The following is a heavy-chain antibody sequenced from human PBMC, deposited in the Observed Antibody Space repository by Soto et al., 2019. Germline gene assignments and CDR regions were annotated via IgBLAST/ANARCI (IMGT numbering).Heavy chain of an antibody. V-gene: IGHV1-3*01. J-gene: IGHJ4*02. CDR1: GYTFTSYA. CDR2: INAGNGNT. D-gene: IGHD2-15*01. Sequence: QVQLVQSGAEVKKPGASVKDSCKASGYTFTSYAMHWVRQAPGQRLEWMGWINAGNGNTKYSKKFQGRVTITRDTSASTAHMELSSLRSEATGVYYCARGPGGPDGPGDYWGQGTLVTVSS. CDR3: ARGPGGPDGPGDY.